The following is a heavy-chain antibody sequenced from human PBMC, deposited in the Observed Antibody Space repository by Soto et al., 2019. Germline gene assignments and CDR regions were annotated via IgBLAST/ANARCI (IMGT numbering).Heavy chain of an antibody. Sequence: PGGSLRLSCVVSGLTFSSSWMSWVRQAPGKGLEWVGRIRRKANSYTTEYAASVKGRFTISRDDSKNSLYLQMNSLKSEDTAVYYCAMLGGWSGGSSGMDVWGQGTTVTVSS. D-gene: IGHD6-19*01. J-gene: IGHJ6*02. V-gene: IGHV3-72*01. CDR3: AMLGGWSGGSSGMDV. CDR2: IRRKANSYTT. CDR1: GLTFSSSW.